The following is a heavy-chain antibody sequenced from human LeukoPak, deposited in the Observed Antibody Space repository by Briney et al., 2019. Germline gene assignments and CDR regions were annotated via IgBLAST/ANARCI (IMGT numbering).Heavy chain of an antibody. CDR1: GFTFNNYA. CDR3: AFIFGPRSGYFEF. CDR2: ISSRSGSI. D-gene: IGHD3-10*01. V-gene: IGHV3-23*01. J-gene: IGHJ4*02. Sequence: GGSLRLSCAASGFTFNNYAMNWVRQAPGKGLEWASGISSRSGSIYYADSVKGRFTISRDNSKDTLYLQMNSLRAEDTAVYYCAFIFGPRSGYFEFWGQGTRVTVSS.